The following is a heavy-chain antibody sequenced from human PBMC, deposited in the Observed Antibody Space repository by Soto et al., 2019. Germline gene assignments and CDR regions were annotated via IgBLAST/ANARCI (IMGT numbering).Heavy chain of an antibody. CDR1: GFTLSSYA. D-gene: IGHD5-12*01. Sequence: QVQLVESGGGVVQPGRSLRLSCAASGFTLSSYAMHWVRQAPGKGLEWVAVISYDGSNKYYADSVKGRFTISRDNSKNTLYLQMNSLRAEDTAVYYCARGGEWLRHRPFDYWGQGTLVTVSS. J-gene: IGHJ4*02. CDR2: ISYDGSNK. V-gene: IGHV3-30-3*01. CDR3: ARGGEWLRHRPFDY.